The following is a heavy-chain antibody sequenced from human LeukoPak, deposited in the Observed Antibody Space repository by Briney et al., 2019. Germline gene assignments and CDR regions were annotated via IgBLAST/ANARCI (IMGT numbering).Heavy chain of an antibody. V-gene: IGHV3-7*01. CDR1: GFTFSNYW. CDR3: ARGASGIQLWFFDP. CDR2: INQDGSDK. J-gene: IGHJ5*02. Sequence: GGSLRLSCAASGFTFSNYWMSWVRQAPGKGLEWVANINQDGSDKYYVDSVKGRFTISRDNAKKSLYLEMNSLRAEDTAVYYCARGASGIQLWFFDPWGQGTLVTVSS. D-gene: IGHD5-18*01.